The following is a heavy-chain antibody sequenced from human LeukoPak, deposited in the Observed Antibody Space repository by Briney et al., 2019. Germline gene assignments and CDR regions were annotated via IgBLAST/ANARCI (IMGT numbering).Heavy chain of an antibody. CDR1: GYSFTSYW. CDR2: IYPGDSDT. J-gene: IGHJ4*02. CDR3: SLCGSNSNTDY. Sequence: GGALKSSFKGSGYSFTSYWIGWVRQLPGKGLEWMGIIYPGDSDTRYRASFQGQVTISADKSISTVYLQWSSLQASDTAMYYCSLCGSNSNTDYWGQGTLVTVSS. V-gene: IGHV5-51*01. D-gene: IGHD2/OR15-2a*01.